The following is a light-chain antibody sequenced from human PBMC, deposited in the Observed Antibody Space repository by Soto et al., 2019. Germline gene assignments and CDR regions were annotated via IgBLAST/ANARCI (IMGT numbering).Light chain of an antibody. CDR2: WAS. CDR1: QSILHSSNNKIC. Sequence: DIVMTQSPDSLALSLGERATINCKSSQSILHSSNNKICLAWYQQKPGQPPKVLIYWASNRESGVPDRFSGSGSGTDFTLTISRLEPEDFAVYYCQQYGSSPLITFGQGTRLEIK. J-gene: IGKJ5*01. CDR3: QQYGSSPLIT. V-gene: IGKV4-1*01.